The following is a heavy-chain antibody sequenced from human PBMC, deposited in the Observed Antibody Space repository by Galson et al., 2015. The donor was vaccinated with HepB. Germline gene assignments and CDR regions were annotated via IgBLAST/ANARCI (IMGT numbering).Heavy chain of an antibody. J-gene: IGHJ4*02. V-gene: IGHV4-34*01. Sequence: SETLSLTCAVYGGSFSGYYWSWIRQPPGKGLEWIGEINHSGSTNYNPSLKSRVTISVDTSKNQFSLKLSSVTAADTAVYYCARNGYCSSTSCYYFDYWGQGTLVTVSS. CDR2: INHSGST. CDR1: GGSFSGYY. D-gene: IGHD2-2*01. CDR3: ARNGYCSSTSCYYFDY.